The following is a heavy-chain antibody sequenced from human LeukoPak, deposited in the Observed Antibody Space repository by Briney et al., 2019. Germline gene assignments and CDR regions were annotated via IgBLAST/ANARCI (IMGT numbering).Heavy chain of an antibody. CDR2: INHSGST. CDR3: ARGSELSVTGAFDI. D-gene: IGHD4-17*01. CDR1: GESFSDYY. Sequence: SETLSLTCAVYGESFSDYYWSWIRQPPGKGLEWIGEINHSGSTSYNPSLKSRVTISVDTSKKQFSLKVSSVTAADTAAYYCARGSELSVTGAFDIWGQGTMVTVSS. J-gene: IGHJ3*02. V-gene: IGHV4-34*01.